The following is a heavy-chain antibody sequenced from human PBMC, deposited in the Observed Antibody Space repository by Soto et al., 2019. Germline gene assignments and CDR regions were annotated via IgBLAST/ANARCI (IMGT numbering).Heavy chain of an antibody. V-gene: IGHV3-9*01. CDR2: LSWNSGRI. CDR1: GFTFDDYA. D-gene: IGHD6-25*01. CDR3: TKDLGSACGDYGMDV. J-gene: IGHJ6*02. Sequence: EVQLVESGGGLVQPGRSLRLSCAASGFTFDDYAMHWVRQAPGKGLEWVSGLSWNSGRIGYADSVKGRFTISRDNAKNSLYLQMNSLRAEDTAFYYCTKDLGSACGDYGMDVWGQGTTVTVSS.